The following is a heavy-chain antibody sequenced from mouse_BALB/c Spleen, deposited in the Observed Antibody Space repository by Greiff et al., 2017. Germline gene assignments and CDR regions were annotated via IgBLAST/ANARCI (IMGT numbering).Heavy chain of an antibody. Sequence: EVKLVESGGGLVQPGGSMKLSCVASGFTFSNYWMNWVRQSPEKGLEWVAEIRLKSNNYATHYAESVKGRFTISRDDSKSSVYLQMNNLRAEDTGIYYCTRIYYGYDDAMDYWGQGTSVTVSS. J-gene: IGHJ4*01. V-gene: IGHV6-6*02. D-gene: IGHD2-2*01. CDR1: GFTFSNYW. CDR3: TRIYYGYDDAMDY. CDR2: IRLKSNNYAT.